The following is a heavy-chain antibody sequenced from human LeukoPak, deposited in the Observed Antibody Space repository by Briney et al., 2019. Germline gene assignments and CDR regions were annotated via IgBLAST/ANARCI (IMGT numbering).Heavy chain of an antibody. J-gene: IGHJ4*02. Sequence: QPGGSLRLSCAASGFTFSSYAMHWVRQAPGKGLEWVSGISWNSGSIGYADSVKGRFTISRDNAKNSLYLQMNSLRAEDTALYYCAKDTMSQWTGDGGFGYWGQGTLVTVSS. CDR3: AKDTMSQWTGDGGFGY. V-gene: IGHV3-9*01. CDR2: ISWNSGSI. CDR1: GFTFSSYA. D-gene: IGHD3/OR15-3a*01.